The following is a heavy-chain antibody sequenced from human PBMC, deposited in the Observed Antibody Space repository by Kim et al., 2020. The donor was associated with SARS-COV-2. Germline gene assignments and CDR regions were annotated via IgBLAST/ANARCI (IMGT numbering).Heavy chain of an antibody. V-gene: IGHV1-69*13. Sequence: SVKVSCKASGGTFSSYAISWVRQAPGQGLEWMGGIIPIFGTANYAQKFQGRVTITADESTSTAYMELSSLRSEDTAVYYCARWVMLGFGESPPYGMDVWGQGTTVTVSS. J-gene: IGHJ6*02. CDR1: GGTFSSYA. D-gene: IGHD3-10*01. CDR2: IIPIFGTA. CDR3: ARWVMLGFGESPPYGMDV.